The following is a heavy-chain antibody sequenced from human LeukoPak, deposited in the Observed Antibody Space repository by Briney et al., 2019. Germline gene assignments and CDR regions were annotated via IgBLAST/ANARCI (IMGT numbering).Heavy chain of an antibody. CDR1: GYTFTNYG. D-gene: IGHD6-19*01. CDR3: ARDFPYSSGWPPRGVHY. J-gene: IGHJ4*02. V-gene: IGHV1-18*01. Sequence: ASVKVSCKASGYTFTNYGISWVRQAPGQGLEWMGWISAYNGKTNYAQNLQGRVTMTTDTSTSTAYMELRSLRSDDTAVYYCARDFPYSSGWPPRGVHYWGQGTLVTVSS. CDR2: ISAYNGKT.